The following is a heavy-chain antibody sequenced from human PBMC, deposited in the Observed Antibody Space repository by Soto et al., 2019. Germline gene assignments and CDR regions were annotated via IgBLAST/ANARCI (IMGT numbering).Heavy chain of an antibody. J-gene: IGHJ6*03. CDR2: INHSGST. CDR3: AIGRPMTNRTPYYYYSYMDV. CDR1: GGSFSGYY. Sequence: QVQLQQWGAGLLKPSETLSLTCAVYGGSFSGYYWSWIRQPPGKGLEWIGEINHSGSTNYNPSLKRRVTIAVDTSKIQFSLKLSSVTAADTAVYYCAIGRPMTNRTPYYYYSYMDVWGKGTTVTVSS. D-gene: IGHD4-17*01. V-gene: IGHV4-34*01.